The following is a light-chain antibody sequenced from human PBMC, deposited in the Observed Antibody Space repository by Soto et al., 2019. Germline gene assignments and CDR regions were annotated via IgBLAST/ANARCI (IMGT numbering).Light chain of an antibody. J-gene: IGKJ5*01. Sequence: DIVMTQSPATLSLSPGERATLSCRASQSISSNLAWYQQKPGQAPRLLIYGAFTRATGIPARFSGSGSGTEFTLTISSLQSEDFAVYYCQQYNNWPPITFGQGTRLEIK. CDR3: QQYNNWPPIT. CDR2: GAF. CDR1: QSISSN. V-gene: IGKV3-15*01.